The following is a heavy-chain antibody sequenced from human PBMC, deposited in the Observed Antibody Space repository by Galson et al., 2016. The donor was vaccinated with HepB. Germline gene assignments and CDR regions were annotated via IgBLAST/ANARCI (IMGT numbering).Heavy chain of an antibody. V-gene: IGHV4-59*01. CDR3: ARLGRDYGVPHRIDY. CDR1: GGSISNYF. D-gene: IGHD4-17*01. Sequence: SETLSLTCTVSGGSISNYFWSWIRQTPGKGLEWIGYIYFSGITNYNPSLKSRVTISVDTSKNQFSLNLTSVTAADTAVYYCARLGRDYGVPHRIDYWGQGTLVTVSS. J-gene: IGHJ4*02. CDR2: IYFSGIT.